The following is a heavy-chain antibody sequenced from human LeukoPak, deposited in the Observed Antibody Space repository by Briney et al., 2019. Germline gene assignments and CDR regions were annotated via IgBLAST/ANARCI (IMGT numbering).Heavy chain of an antibody. CDR1: GGSIGSYH. J-gene: IGHJ4*02. CDR2: VFNNGGT. Sequence: PSEPLSLTCTVSGGSIGSYHWNWIRQPSGKGLEGIGIVFNNGGTKHNPSLKSRVAISVDTSKNQFALKLTSVAAADTAVYYCVASYGGYVLDYWGQGALVIVSS. CDR3: VASYGGYVLDY. D-gene: IGHD5-12*01. V-gene: IGHV4-59*01.